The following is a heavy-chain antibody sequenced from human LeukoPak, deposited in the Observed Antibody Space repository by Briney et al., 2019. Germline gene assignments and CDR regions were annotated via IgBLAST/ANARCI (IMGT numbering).Heavy chain of an antibody. D-gene: IGHD3-22*01. CDR3: ARVKGIMIKYCFDY. Sequence: ASVKVSCKASGYTFAGYYMHWVRQAPGQGLEWMGWINPNNGGTNYAQKFQGRVTMTRDTSISTAYMELSRLRSDDTAVYYCARVKGIMIKYCFDYWGQGTLVTVSS. CDR1: GYTFAGYY. J-gene: IGHJ4*02. CDR2: INPNNGGT. V-gene: IGHV1-2*02.